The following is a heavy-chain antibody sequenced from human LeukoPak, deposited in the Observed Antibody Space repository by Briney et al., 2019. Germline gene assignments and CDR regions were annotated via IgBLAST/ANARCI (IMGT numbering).Heavy chain of an antibody. CDR1: GGTFSSYA. D-gene: IGHD6-13*01. Sequence: SVKVSCKASGGTFSSYAISWVRQAPGQGLEWMGGIIPIFGTANYAQKFQGRVTITADESTSTAYMELSSLRSEDTAVYYCARSSDQQLASAYYCYGMDVWGQGTTVTVSS. CDR3: ARSSDQQLASAYYCYGMDV. J-gene: IGHJ6*02. V-gene: IGHV1-69*01. CDR2: IIPIFGTA.